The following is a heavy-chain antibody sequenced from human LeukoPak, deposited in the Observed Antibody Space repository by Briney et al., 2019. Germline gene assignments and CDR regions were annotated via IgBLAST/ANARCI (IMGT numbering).Heavy chain of an antibody. CDR3: ASLIVGATRQDY. CDR1: GFTFSSYA. V-gene: IGHV3-30*04. Sequence: GRSLKLSCAASGFTFSSYAMHWVRQAPGKGLEWVAVISYDGSNKYYADSVKGRFTISRDNSKNTLYLQMNSLRAEDTAVYYCASLIVGATRQDYWGQGTPVTVSS. D-gene: IGHD1-26*01. CDR2: ISYDGSNK. J-gene: IGHJ4*02.